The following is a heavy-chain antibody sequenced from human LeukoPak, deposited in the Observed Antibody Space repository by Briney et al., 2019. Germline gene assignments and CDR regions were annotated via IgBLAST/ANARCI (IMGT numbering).Heavy chain of an antibody. Sequence: SVKVSCKASGGTFSSYAISWVRQAPGQGLEWMGGIIPIFGTANTITTDESTSTAYMELSSLRSEDTAVYYCARAEDQREYYDSSGMWAFDIWGQGTMVTVSS. D-gene: IGHD3-22*01. V-gene: IGHV1-69*05. CDR1: GGTFSSYA. CDR2: IIPIFGTA. CDR3: ARAEDQREYYDSSGMWAFDI. J-gene: IGHJ3*02.